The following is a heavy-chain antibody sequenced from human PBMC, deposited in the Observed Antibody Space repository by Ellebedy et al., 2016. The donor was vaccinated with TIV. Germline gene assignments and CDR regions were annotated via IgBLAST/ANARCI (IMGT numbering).Heavy chain of an antibody. V-gene: IGHV3-23*01. Sequence: GESLKISCAASGFTFSNYAMSWVRQAPGKGLEWVSGFGISGDTTYYLDSVKGRFTISRDNSKNTLYLHMNSLSVEDTAIYYCVKDQIAGDGRWVFDIWGQGTVVTVSS. J-gene: IGHJ3*02. CDR1: GFTFSNYA. D-gene: IGHD5-24*01. CDR2: FGISGDTT. CDR3: VKDQIAGDGRWVFDI.